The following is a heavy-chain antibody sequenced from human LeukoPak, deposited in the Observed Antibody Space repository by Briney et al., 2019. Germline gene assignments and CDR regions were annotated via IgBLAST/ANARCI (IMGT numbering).Heavy chain of an antibody. V-gene: IGHV1-3*01. CDR1: GYTFTIYA. CDR2: INAGNGNT. J-gene: IGHJ3*02. CDR3: ASGRGFYTTLDAFDI. Sequence: ASVSVSFTVSGYTFTIYAMHWVRQAPGQRGEWMGWINAGNGNTKYSQKFQGRVTITRDKSASTAYMELSSLRSEDTAVYYCASGRGFYTTLDAFDIWGQGTMVTVSS. D-gene: IGHD2-2*02.